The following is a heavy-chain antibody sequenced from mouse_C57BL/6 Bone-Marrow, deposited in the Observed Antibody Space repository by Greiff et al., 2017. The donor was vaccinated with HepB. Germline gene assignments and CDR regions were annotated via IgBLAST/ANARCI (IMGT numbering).Heavy chain of an antibody. CDR2: IDPEDGET. Sequence: EVQGVESGAELVKPGASVKLSCTASGFNIKDYYMHWVKQRTEQGLEWIGRIDPEDGETKYAPKFQGKATITADTSSNTAYLQLSSLTSEDTAVYYCARSGLLRYSFYAMDYWGQGTSVTVSS. D-gene: IGHD1-1*01. CDR3: ARSGLLRYSFYAMDY. J-gene: IGHJ4*01. V-gene: IGHV14-2*01. CDR1: GFNIKDYY.